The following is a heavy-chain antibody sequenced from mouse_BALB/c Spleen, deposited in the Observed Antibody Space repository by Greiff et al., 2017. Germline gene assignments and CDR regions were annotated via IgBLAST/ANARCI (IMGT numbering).Heavy chain of an antibody. CDR2: IDPENGNT. CDR3: ARYGNYFDY. CDR1: GFNIKDYY. Sequence: DVKLQESGAELVRPGALVKLSCKASGFNIKDYYMHWVKQRPEQGLEWIGWIDPENGNTIYDPKFQGKASITADTSSNTAYLQLSSLTSEDTAVYYCARYGNYFDYWGQGTTLTVSS. D-gene: IGHD2-1*01. J-gene: IGHJ2*01. V-gene: IGHV14-1*02.